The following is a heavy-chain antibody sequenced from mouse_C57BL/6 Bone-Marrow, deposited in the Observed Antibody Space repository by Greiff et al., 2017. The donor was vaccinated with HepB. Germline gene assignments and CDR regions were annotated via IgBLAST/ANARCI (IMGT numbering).Heavy chain of an antibody. CDR1: GFNIKDDY. Sequence: VQLKQSGAELVRPGASVKLSCTASGFNIKDDYMHWVKQRPEQGLEWIGWIDPENGDTEYASKFQGKATITADTSSNTAYLQLSSLTSEDTAVYYCTNYYYGSSYYYFDYWGQGTTLTVSS. CDR3: TNYYYGSSYYYFDY. V-gene: IGHV14-4*01. D-gene: IGHD1-1*01. CDR2: IDPENGDT. J-gene: IGHJ2*01.